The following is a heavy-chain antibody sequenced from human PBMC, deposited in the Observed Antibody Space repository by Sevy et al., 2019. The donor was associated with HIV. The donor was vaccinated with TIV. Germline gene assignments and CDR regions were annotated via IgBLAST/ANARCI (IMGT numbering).Heavy chain of an antibody. CDR1: GGSINSDH. Sequence: SETLSLTCTVSGGSINSDHWNWIRQPPGKGLEWIGYVYYTGGTNYNPSLKNRVTISVDRTKNQFSLKLTSVTAADTAVYYLARRNDFDIWGQGTMVTVSS. CDR2: VYYTGGT. CDR3: ARRNDFDI. V-gene: IGHV4-59*08. J-gene: IGHJ3*02.